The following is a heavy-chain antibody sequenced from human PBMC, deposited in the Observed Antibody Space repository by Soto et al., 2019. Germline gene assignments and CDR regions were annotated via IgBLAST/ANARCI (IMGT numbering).Heavy chain of an antibody. CDR1: GYTFTSCG. D-gene: IGHD3-22*01. V-gene: IGHV1-18*01. CDR2: ISAYNGNT. J-gene: IGHJ4*02. Sequence: ASVKVSCKASGYTFTSCGISWVRQSPGQGLEWMGWISAYNGNTSYAQKLQGRVTMTTDTSTSTAYMELRSLRSDDTAVYYCARDYYDSSGYYYDCWGKGTLVTVPQ. CDR3: ARDYYDSSGYYYDC.